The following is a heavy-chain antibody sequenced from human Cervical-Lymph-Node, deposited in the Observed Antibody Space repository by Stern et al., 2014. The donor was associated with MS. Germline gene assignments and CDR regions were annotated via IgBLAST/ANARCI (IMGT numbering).Heavy chain of an antibody. V-gene: IGHV1-8*01. Sequence: QMQLVQSGAEVKKPGASVKVSCKASGYTFTSYDINWVQQATGQGLEWMGWMNPNSGNTGYAQKFQGRVTMTRNTSISTAYMELSSLRSEDTAVYYCARGWNMSSSRGNWFDPWGQGTLVTVSS. CDR2: MNPNSGNT. CDR3: ARGWNMSSSRGNWFDP. D-gene: IGHD6-6*01. CDR1: GYTFTSYD. J-gene: IGHJ5*02.